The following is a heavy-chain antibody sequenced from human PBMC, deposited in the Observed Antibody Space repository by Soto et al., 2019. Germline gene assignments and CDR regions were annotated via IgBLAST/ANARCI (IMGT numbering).Heavy chain of an antibody. J-gene: IGHJ5*02. CDR2: IYHSGST. D-gene: IGHD4-17*01. CDR3: ARAYGDYELFWFDP. CDR1: GGSISSGGYS. Sequence: SETLSLTCAVSGGSISSGGYSWSWIRQPPGKGLEWIGYIYHSGSTYYNPSLKSRVTISVDRSKNQFSLKLSSVTAADTAVYYCARAYGDYELFWFDPWGQGTLVTVSS. V-gene: IGHV4-30-2*01.